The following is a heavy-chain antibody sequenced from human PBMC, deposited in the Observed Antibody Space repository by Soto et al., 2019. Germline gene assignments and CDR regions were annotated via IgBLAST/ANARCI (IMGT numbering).Heavy chain of an antibody. Sequence: QVQLVQSGAELKKPGSSVKVSCSASGVTFSSYAFTWVRQAPGQGLEWMGNIIPVFRTSNYAQGFQGRLTISADESTTTIYCELSSLRSEDTAVYFCAKDGSWDGGGGESWGQGTLVIVSS. V-gene: IGHV1-69*18. CDR1: GVTFSSYA. CDR2: IIPVFRTS. J-gene: IGHJ4*02. CDR3: AKDGSWDGGGGES. D-gene: IGHD3-16*01.